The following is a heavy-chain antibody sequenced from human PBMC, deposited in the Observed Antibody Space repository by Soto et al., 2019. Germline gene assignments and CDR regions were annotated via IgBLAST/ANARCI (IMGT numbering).Heavy chain of an antibody. J-gene: IGHJ5*02. Sequence: PGGSLRLSCAASGFTFSSNAMTWVRQAPGKGLEWVSAISGSGGSTYYADSLKGRFTISRDNSKNTVYLQMNSLRAEDTAVYYCAKAPPYTSGWLNWFDPWGQGTLVTVSS. D-gene: IGHD6-19*01. V-gene: IGHV3-23*01. CDR3: AKAPPYTSGWLNWFDP. CDR2: ISGSGGST. CDR1: GFTFSSNA.